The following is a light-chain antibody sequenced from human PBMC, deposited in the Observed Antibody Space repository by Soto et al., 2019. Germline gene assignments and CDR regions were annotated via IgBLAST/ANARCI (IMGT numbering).Light chain of an antibody. CDR3: QQYNNWPYT. V-gene: IGKV3-15*01. J-gene: IGKJ2*01. CDR2: GAS. Sequence: EIVMTQSPATLSVSPGERAALSCRASQSVSSNFAWYQQKPGQAPRLLIYGASTRATGIPARFSGSGSGTDFTLTISSPQSEDFAVYYCQQYNNWPYTFGQGTKLEIK. CDR1: QSVSSN.